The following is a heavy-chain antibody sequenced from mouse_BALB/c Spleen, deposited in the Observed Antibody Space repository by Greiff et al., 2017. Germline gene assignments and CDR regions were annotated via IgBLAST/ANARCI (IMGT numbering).Heavy chain of an antibody. CDR1: GDSITSGY. J-gene: IGHJ4*01. Sequence: EVKVEESGPSLVKPSQTLSLTCSVTGDSITSGYWNWIRKFPGNKLEYMGYISYSGSTYYNPSLKSRISITRDTSKNQYYLQLNSVTTEDTATYYCARSGSSYVGAMDYWGQGTSGTVSS. D-gene: IGHD1-1*01. V-gene: IGHV3-8*02. CDR2: ISYSGST. CDR3: ARSGSSYVGAMDY.